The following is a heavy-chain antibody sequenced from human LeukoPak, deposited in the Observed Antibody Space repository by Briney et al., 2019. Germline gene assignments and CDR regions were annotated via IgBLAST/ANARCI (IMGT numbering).Heavy chain of an antibody. V-gene: IGHV1-46*01. Sequence: ASVRVSCKASGYTSTNYYMHWVRQSPGQGLEWMGLIRPSGGTSYAQKFQGRFTMTRDTSTSTVYMELSSLISEDTAVYYCTREPFAPFHKLFDYWGQGTLVTVSS. CDR1: GYTSTNYY. J-gene: IGHJ4*02. CDR3: TREPFAPFHKLFDY. D-gene: IGHD2/OR15-2a*01. CDR2: IRPSGGT.